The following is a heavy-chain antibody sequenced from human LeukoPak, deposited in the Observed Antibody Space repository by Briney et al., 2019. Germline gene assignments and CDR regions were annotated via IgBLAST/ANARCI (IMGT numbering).Heavy chain of an antibody. D-gene: IGHD6-6*01. CDR2: ISGSGGST. Sequence: GGTLRLSCAASGFTFSSYGMSWVRQAPGKGLEWVSAISGSGGSTYYADSVKGRFTISRDNSKNSLYLQMNSLRAEDTAVYYCAREPPLGRRPFDYWGQGTLVTVSS. V-gene: IGHV3-23*01. J-gene: IGHJ4*02. CDR3: AREPPLGRRPFDY. CDR1: GFTFSSYG.